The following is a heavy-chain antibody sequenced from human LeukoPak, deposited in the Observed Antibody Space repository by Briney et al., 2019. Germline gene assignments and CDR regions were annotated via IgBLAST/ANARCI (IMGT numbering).Heavy chain of an antibody. V-gene: IGHV4-34*01. Sequence: PSETLSLTCDVSGVSFSTYYWSWIRQSPEKGLEWIGEVNHSGYTNYNPSLKGRVTISVDTSKNQFSLKLGSVTAADTALYYCARQLYGSDYWGQGTLVTVSS. CDR3: ARQLYGSDY. J-gene: IGHJ4*02. CDR2: VNHSGYT. CDR1: GVSFSTYY. D-gene: IGHD4-17*01.